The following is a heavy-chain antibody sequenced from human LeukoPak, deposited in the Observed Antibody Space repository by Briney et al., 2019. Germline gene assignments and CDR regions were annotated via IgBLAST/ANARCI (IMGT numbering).Heavy chain of an antibody. CDR2: VSTNGNT. V-gene: IGHV4-4*08. D-gene: IGHD2-15*01. CDR3: AKYCSGETRLDN. J-gene: IGHJ4*02. CDR1: GGSISSYY. Sequence: PSETLSLTCSVSGGSISSYYWSWIRQPPGNGLEWIGYVSTNGNTNYNPSLKGRVTISVDTSKNQFSLKVSSVTAAETAVYYCAKYCSGETRLDNWGQGTLVTVSS.